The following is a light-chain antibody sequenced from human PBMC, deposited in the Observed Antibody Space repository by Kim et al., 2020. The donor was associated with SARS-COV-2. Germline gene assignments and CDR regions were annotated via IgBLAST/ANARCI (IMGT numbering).Light chain of an antibody. CDR2: DAS. V-gene: IGKV3-15*01. CDR3: QQYSDWPPIT. J-gene: IGKJ5*01. CDR1: QSIGNK. Sequence: SPGERAALYCGVSQSIGNKLAWYQQKPGQAPRLLIYDASTRASGSPARFIGRGSGTEFTLTIFRLQSEDVALYYCQQYSDWPPITFGQGTRLEIK.